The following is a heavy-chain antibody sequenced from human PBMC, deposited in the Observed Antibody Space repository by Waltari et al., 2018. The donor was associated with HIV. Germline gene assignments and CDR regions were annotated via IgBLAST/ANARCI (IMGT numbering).Heavy chain of an antibody. CDR1: GFAFNNYA. CDR2: ISASSFIHK. J-gene: IGHJ4*02. CDR3: AHQISGQWLTPGH. D-gene: IGHD6-19*01. Sequence: EVQLLESGGGLVQPGESLRLSCAASGFAFNNYAMNWVRQAPGKGLEWVSAISASSFIHKYYADSVKGRFTVSRDNSKSTVYLQMNSLRVEDTAVYYCAHQISGQWLTPGHWGRGTRVTVSS. V-gene: IGHV3-23*01.